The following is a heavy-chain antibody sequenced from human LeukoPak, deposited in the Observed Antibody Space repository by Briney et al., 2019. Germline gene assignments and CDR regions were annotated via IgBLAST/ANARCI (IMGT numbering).Heavy chain of an antibody. CDR2: ISAYNGNT. D-gene: IGHD4-17*01. CDR3: ARSHGDYVPYNWFDP. V-gene: IGHV1-18*01. Sequence: GASVKVSCKASGYTFTSYGISWVRQAPGQGLEWMGWISAYNGNTNYAQKLQGRVTMTTDTSTSTAYMELRSLRSDDTAVYYCARSHGDYVPYNWFDPWGQGTLVTVSS. CDR1: GYTFTSYG. J-gene: IGHJ5*02.